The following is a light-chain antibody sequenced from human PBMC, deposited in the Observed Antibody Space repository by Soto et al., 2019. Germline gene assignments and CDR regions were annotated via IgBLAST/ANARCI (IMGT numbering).Light chain of an antibody. CDR3: QQYYSTPLT. J-gene: IGKJ4*01. CDR2: WAS. CDR1: QSVLHSSDNKNY. V-gene: IGKV4-1*01. Sequence: DIVMTHSPDSLAVSLGERAIINCKSSQSVLHSSDNKNYLAWYQQKSGQPPKLLIYWASTRESGVPDRFSGSGSGTDFTLTISTLQAEDVAVYYCQQYYSTPLTFGGGTKVEIK.